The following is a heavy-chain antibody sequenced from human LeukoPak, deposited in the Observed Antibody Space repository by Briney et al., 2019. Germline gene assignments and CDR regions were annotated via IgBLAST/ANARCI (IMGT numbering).Heavy chain of an antibody. CDR1: GGSISSYY. J-gene: IGHJ4*02. D-gene: IGHD4-17*01. V-gene: IGHV4-59*01. CDR3: ARTRGYGDYLDY. Sequence: SETLSLTCTVSGGSISSYYWSWIRQPPGKGLEWIGYIYYSGSTNYKSSLKSRVTISVDTSKNQFSLKLSSVTAADTAVYYCARTRGYGDYLDYWGQGTLVTVSS. CDR2: IYYSGST.